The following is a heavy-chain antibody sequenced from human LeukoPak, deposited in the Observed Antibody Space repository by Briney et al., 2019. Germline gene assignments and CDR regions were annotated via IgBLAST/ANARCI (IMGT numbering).Heavy chain of an antibody. J-gene: IGHJ5*02. CDR1: GFTFSSYA. V-gene: IGHV3-23*01. CDR3: VRESRVAAVGRSWFDP. CDR2: VSGSGGNT. Sequence: GGSLRLSCAASGFTFSSYAMSWVRQAPGEGLEWVSTVSGSGGNTYYADSVKGRFTISRDNTRNTLYLQMNSLRAEDTAVYYCVRESRVAAVGRSWFDPWGQGTLVTVSS. D-gene: IGHD6-13*01.